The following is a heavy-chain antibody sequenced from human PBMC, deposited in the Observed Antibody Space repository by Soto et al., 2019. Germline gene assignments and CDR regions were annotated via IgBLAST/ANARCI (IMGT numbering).Heavy chain of an antibody. J-gene: IGHJ3*02. Sequence: SGGSLRLSCAASGFTFSDSSMNWVREAPDKGLEWVSYIGGGGNIYYTDSVKGRFTISRDNVKNSLYLQMNSLRDEDTAVYYCVRDRAWAFDIWGQGTMVTVSS. CDR2: IGGGGNI. V-gene: IGHV3-48*02. CDR3: VRDRAWAFDI. CDR1: GFTFSDSS.